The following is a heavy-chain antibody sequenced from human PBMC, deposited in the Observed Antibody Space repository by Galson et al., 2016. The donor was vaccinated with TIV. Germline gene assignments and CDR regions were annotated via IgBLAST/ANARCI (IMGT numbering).Heavy chain of an antibody. CDR1: GYTFTTYW. J-gene: IGHJ3*02. CDR2: IDPSDSYT. Sequence: QSGAEVKKPGESLKISCEVSGYTFTTYWISWVRQMPGKGLEWMGRIDPSDSYTNYNPSLQGHVTISADRSISTAYLQWSSLKASDTAIYYCAREAVFTSGAFDIWGQGAMVAVSS. CDR3: AREAVFTSGAFDI. V-gene: IGHV5-10-1*01.